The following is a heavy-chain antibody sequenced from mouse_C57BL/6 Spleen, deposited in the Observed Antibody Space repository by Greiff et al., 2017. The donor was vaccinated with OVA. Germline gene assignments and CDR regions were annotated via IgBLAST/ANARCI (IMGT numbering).Heavy chain of an antibody. CDR3: TRERGLRDY. CDR1: GYTFTDYE. Sequence: VQRVESGAELVRPGASVTLSCKASGYTFTDYEMHWVKQTPVHGLEWIGAIDPETGGTAYNQKFKGKAILTADKSSSTAYMELRSLTSEDSAVYYCTRERGLRDYWGQGTTLTVSS. V-gene: IGHV1-15*01. CDR2: IDPETGGT. J-gene: IGHJ2*01.